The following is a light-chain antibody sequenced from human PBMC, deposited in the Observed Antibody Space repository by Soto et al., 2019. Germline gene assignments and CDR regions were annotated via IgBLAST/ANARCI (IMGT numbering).Light chain of an antibody. J-gene: IGLJ1*01. V-gene: IGLV2-14*01. CDR2: EVS. CDR1: SSDVGAYNY. Sequence: QSALAQPASVSGSPGQSIAISCTGPSSDVGAYNYVSWYQQHPGKAPKLIVHEVSDRPSGVSDRFSGSKSGNTASLTISGLQAEDEADYYCSSYTGAYTLVFGTGTKVTVL. CDR3: SSYTGAYTLV.